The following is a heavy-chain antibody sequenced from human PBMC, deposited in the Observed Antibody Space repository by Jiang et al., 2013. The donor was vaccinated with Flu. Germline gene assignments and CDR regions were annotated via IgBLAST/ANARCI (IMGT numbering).Heavy chain of an antibody. CDR3: AKDELREPPNYYYYGMDV. CDR2: ISYDGSNK. V-gene: IGHV3-30*18. D-gene: IGHD1-14*01. Sequence: QLVESGGGVVQPGRSLRLSCAASGFTFSSYGMHWVRQAPGKGLEWVAVISYDGSNKYYADSVKGRFTISRDNSKNTLYLQMNSLRAEDTAVYYCAKDELREPPNYYYYGMDVWGQGTTVTVSS. CDR1: GFTFSSYG. J-gene: IGHJ6*02.